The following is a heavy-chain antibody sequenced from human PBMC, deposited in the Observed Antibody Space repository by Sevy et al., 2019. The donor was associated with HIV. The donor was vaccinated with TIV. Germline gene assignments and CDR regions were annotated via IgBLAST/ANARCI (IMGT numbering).Heavy chain of an antibody. CDR3: ARVSVVRGATLGY. Sequence: ASVKVSCRASGYTFSSYDINWVRQATGQGLEWMGWMNPNSGNTGYAQNFQGRVTITRNTPISTAYMELSSLRSEDTAVYYCARVSVVRGATLGYWGQGTLVTVSS. CDR1: GYTFSSYD. CDR2: MNPNSGNT. V-gene: IGHV1-8*03. J-gene: IGHJ4*02. D-gene: IGHD3-10*01.